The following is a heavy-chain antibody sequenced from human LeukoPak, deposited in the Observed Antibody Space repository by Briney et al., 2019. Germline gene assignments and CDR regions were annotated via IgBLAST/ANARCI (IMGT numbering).Heavy chain of an antibody. CDR2: ISYDGSNK. Sequence: GGSLRLSCTASGFTFSSYAMHWVRQAPGKGLEWVAVISYDGSNKYYADSVKGRFTISRDNSKNTLYLQMNSLRAEDTAVYYCAGGEQWLRLGGYWGQGTLVTVSS. CDR1: GFTFSSYA. CDR3: AGGEQWLRLGGY. D-gene: IGHD6-19*01. V-gene: IGHV3-30-3*01. J-gene: IGHJ4*02.